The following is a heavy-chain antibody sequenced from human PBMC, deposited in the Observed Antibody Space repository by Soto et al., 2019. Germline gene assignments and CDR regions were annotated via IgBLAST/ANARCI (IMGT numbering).Heavy chain of an antibody. CDR3: ARAPLGTLRYYYGSGSKKLNWFDP. Sequence: SETLSLTCTVSGGSMSSYYWSWIRQPPGKGLEWIGEINHSGSTNYNPSHKSRVTISVDTSKNQFSLKLSSVTAADTAVYYCARAPLGTLRYYYGSGSKKLNWFDPWGQGTLVT. CDR2: INHSGST. J-gene: IGHJ5*02. V-gene: IGHV4-34*01. D-gene: IGHD3-10*01. CDR1: GGSMSSYY.